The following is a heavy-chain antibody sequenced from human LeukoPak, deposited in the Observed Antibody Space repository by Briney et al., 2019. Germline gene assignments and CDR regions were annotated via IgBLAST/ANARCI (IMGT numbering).Heavy chain of an antibody. CDR1: GGSFSGYY. V-gene: IGHV4-34*01. CDR3: ARRGQWLAPADY. J-gene: IGHJ4*02. D-gene: IGHD6-19*01. Sequence: PSETLSLTCAVYGGSFSGYYWSWIRQPPGKGLEWIGEINHSGSTNYNPSLKSRVTISVDTSKNQFSLKLSSVTAADTAVYCCARRGQWLAPADYWGQGTLVTASS. CDR2: INHSGST.